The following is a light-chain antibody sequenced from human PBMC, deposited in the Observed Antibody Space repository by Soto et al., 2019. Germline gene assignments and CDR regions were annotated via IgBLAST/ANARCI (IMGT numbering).Light chain of an antibody. CDR2: SAS. CDR3: QQYNNWPST. J-gene: IGKJ1*01. CDR1: QSISDT. Sequence: EIVLTQSPGILSLSPGERATLSCRASQSISDTLAWYQQKPGQAPRLLIYSASRGATGFPARFSGSGSGTDFTLTISSLQSEDFAVYYGQQYNNWPSTFGQGTKVDIK. V-gene: IGKV3-15*01.